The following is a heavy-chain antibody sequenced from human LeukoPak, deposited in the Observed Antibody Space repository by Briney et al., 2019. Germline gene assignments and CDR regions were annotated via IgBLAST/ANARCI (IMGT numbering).Heavy chain of an antibody. D-gene: IGHD3-22*01. Sequence: TGGSLRLSCAASGFTFSSYSMNWVRQAPGKGLVWVSRINSNGSSTTYADSVKGRFTVSRDNAKNTLYLQMDSLRAEDSAVYYCARGLVHDTSGYYSDYWGQGILVTVSS. V-gene: IGHV3-74*01. CDR3: ARGLVHDTSGYYSDY. CDR2: INSNGSST. J-gene: IGHJ4*02. CDR1: GFTFSSYS.